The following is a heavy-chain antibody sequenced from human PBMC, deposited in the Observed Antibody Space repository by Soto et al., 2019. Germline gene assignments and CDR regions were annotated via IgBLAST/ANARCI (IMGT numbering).Heavy chain of an antibody. D-gene: IGHD6-6*01. CDR3: ARGRAIAARPAGTYDSSY. J-gene: IGHJ4*02. CDR1: GGTFSSYA. Sequence: QVQLVQSGAEVKKPGSSVKVSCKASGGTFSSYAISWVRQAPGQGLEWMGGIIPIFGTANYAQKFQGRVTITADESTSTADMGLRSLRSDDTAVYYCARGRAIAARPAGTYDSSYWGQGTLVTVCS. V-gene: IGHV1-69*01. CDR2: IIPIFGTA.